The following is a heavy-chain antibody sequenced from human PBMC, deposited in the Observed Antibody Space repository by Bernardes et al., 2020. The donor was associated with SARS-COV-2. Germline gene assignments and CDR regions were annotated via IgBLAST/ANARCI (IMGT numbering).Heavy chain of an antibody. J-gene: IGHJ5*02. V-gene: IGHV1-24*01. CDR1: GYTLTELS. CDR3: ATTQVVVAAIGWFDP. D-gene: IGHD2-15*01. Sequence: AGVQVPRKVSGYTLTELSMHWVRQAPGKELEWMGGFDPEDGETIYAQKFQGRVTMTEDTSTDTAYMELSSLRSEDTAVYYCATTQVVVAAIGWFDPWGQGTLVSVSS. CDR2: FDPEDGET.